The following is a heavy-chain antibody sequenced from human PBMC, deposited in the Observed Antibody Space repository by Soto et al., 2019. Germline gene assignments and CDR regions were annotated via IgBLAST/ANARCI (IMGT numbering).Heavy chain of an antibody. V-gene: IGHV1-69*01. J-gene: IGHJ6*02. Sequence: QVQVVQSGVEVRRPGSSVKVSCKASGDTFKNCVISWVRQAPGQGLEWMGGIIPLFGTTDFAQRFQGRLTITTDESTTTAYMELSSLISEDTATYYCAAELGFGKLSVVWGQGTTVIVSS. CDR1: GDTFKNCV. CDR2: IIPLFGTT. CDR3: AAELGFGKLSVV. D-gene: IGHD3-10*01.